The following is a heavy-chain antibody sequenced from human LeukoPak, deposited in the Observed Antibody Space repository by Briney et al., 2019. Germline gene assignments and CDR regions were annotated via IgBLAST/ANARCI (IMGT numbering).Heavy chain of an antibody. Sequence: GGSLRLSCAASGFTFSSYSMHWVRQAPGKGLEWVAVISYDGSNKYYADSVKGRFTISRDNSKNTLYLQMNSLRAEDTAVYYCAKDRIAVAGLGYWGQGTLVTVSS. J-gene: IGHJ4*02. V-gene: IGHV3-30*18. D-gene: IGHD6-19*01. CDR1: GFTFSSYS. CDR2: ISYDGSNK. CDR3: AKDRIAVAGLGY.